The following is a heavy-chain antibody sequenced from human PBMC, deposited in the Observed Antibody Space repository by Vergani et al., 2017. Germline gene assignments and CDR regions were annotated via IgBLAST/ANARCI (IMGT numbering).Heavy chain of an antibody. J-gene: IGHJ6*02. CDR1: GATFRSNT. D-gene: IGHD2-21*02. V-gene: IGHV1-69*08. CDR2: IIPVLGKT. CDR3: ARDPRAYGGDPGDYYYGMDV. Sequence: QVQLVQSGAEVKKPGSSVKVSCKASGATFRSNTISWVRQVPGQGLEWMGRIIPVLGKTKYAQDFQGRLTITADTSTSTAYMELTSLRSQDTAVYYCARDPRAYGGDPGDYYYGMDVWARGTTVTVSS.